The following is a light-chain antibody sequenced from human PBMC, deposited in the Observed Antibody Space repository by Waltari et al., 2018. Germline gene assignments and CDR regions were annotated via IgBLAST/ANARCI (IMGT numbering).Light chain of an antibody. V-gene: IGKV1-NL1*01. CDR1: QGIKNF. J-gene: IGKJ2*01. CDR2: FAS. Sequence: TCRGSQGIKNFLGWYQHKPGKAPRLLLYFASRLESGVPSRFGGSGSGTDFTLTISSLQPEDFATYYCQQFYSLPLTFGQGTKLEIK. CDR3: QQFYSLPLT.